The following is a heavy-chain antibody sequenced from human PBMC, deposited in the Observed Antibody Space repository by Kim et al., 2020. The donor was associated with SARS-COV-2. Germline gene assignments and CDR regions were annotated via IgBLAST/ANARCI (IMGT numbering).Heavy chain of an antibody. D-gene: IGHD2-8*01. CDR3: ARRLGLVSRGNWVDP. Sequence: PSFQGQVTISADKSISTAYLQWSSLKAADTAMYYCARRLGLVSRGNWVDPWGQGTLVTVSS. V-gene: IGHV5-51*01. J-gene: IGHJ5*02.